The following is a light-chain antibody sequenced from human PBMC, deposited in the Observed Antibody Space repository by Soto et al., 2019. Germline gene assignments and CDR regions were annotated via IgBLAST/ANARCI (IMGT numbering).Light chain of an antibody. V-gene: IGKV3-15*01. J-gene: IGKJ2*01. CDR1: QSVSSN. CDR3: QHYNKWPYT. CDR2: DAS. Sequence: EIVMTQSPATLSVSPGERATLSCRASQSVSSNLGWYQQKPGQAPRLLIYDASTRATGIPARFSGSGSGTELTLTISSLQSEDFAVYYCQHYNKWPYTFGQGTKLEIK.